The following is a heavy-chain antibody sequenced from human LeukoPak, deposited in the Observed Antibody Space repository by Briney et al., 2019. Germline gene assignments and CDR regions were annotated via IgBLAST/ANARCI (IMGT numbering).Heavy chain of an antibody. J-gene: IGHJ3*02. V-gene: IGHV3-30*03. D-gene: IGHD3-22*01. Sequence: GGSLRLSCAASAFTFTTYGMHWVRQAPGKGLEWVALISYDGVHNYYADSVKGRFTISRDNSKNTLYLQMNSLRAEDTAVYYCARKYYYDSSGSDAFDIWGQGTMVTVSS. CDR2: ISYDGVHN. CDR3: ARKYYYDSSGSDAFDI. CDR1: AFTFTTYG.